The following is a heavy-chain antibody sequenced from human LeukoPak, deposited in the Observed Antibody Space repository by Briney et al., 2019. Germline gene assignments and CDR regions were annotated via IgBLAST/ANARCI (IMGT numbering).Heavy chain of an antibody. CDR2: IYYSGST. V-gene: IGHV4-59*08. CDR3: ARLSPYYYYYGMDV. Sequence: SETLSLTCTVSGGSISSYYWSWIRRPPGKGLEWIGYIYYSGSTNYNPSLKSRVTISVDTSKNQFSLKLSSVTAADTAVYYCARLSPYYYYYGMDVWGQGTTVTVSS. J-gene: IGHJ6*02. CDR1: GGSISSYY.